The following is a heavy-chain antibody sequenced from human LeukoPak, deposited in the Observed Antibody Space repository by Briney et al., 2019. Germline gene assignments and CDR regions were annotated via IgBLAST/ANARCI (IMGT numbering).Heavy chain of an antibody. J-gene: IGHJ4*02. CDR1: GFTFNTYN. V-gene: IGHV3-30*03. CDR3: ARDNFCDSSGYYCYYFDY. D-gene: IGHD3-22*01. CDR2: ISYDGSNK. Sequence: PGGSLRLSCAASGFTFNTYNMNWVRQAPGKGLEWVAVISYDGSNKYYADSVKGRFTISRDNSKNTLYLQMNSLRAEDTAVYYCARDNFCDSSGYYCYYFDYWGQGTLVTVSS.